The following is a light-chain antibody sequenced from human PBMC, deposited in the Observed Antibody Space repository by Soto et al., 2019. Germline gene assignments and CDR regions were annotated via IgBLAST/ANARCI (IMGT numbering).Light chain of an antibody. V-gene: IGKV3-20*01. CDR2: GSY. J-gene: IGKJ2*01. CDR1: QSVSNNY. Sequence: EVVLTQSPGTLSLSPGERATLSCRASQSVSNNYFAWYQQTPGQAPRLLIFGSYDRATGIPDRFSGSGSGTDFTLTISRLEPEDVAEYYWQQYGRAPPYTFGQGTKLEIK. CDR3: QQYGRAPPYT.